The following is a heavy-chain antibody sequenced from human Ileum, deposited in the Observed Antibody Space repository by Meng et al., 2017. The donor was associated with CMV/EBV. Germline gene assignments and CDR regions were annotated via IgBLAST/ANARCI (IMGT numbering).Heavy chain of an antibody. V-gene: IGHV4-30-4*08. CDR2: ISYSGST. D-gene: IGHD3-10*01. CDR1: GGSISSGDYW. Sequence: QVQRHESGPGLVNPSQTLSLTCTVSGGSISSGDYWWSWIRQPPGMGLEWIGYISYSGSTYYNPSLRSRVTVSVDTSNNQFSLDLRSGTAADTAVYYCARAVAGWYFDLWGRGTLVTVSS. J-gene: IGHJ2*01. CDR3: ARAVAGWYFDL.